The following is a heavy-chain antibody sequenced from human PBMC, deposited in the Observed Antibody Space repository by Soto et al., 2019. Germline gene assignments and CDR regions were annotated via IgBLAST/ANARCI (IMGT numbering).Heavy chain of an antibody. CDR1: GGSFGGYF. Sequence: PSETLSLTCAVYGGSFGGYFWSWIRQPPGKGLEWLGEINHSGGTNYNPSLKSRITISLDTSKNQFSLKLSSVTAADTAVYYCARGAVPRHYNFWSGYYFADWFDSWGQGSLVTVSS. D-gene: IGHD3-3*01. CDR3: ARGAVPRHYNFWSGYYFADWFDS. J-gene: IGHJ5*01. V-gene: IGHV4-34*01. CDR2: INHSGGT.